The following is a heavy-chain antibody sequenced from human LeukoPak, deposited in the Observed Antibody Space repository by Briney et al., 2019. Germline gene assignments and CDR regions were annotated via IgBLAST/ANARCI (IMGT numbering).Heavy chain of an antibody. CDR3: ARVPVGYCSGVSCFTSYYFDY. V-gene: IGHV1-69*06. Sequence: SVKVSCKASGATFSSYAINWVRLAPGQGLEWMGGIIPIFGTANYAQKFQGRVTITADKSTSTAYMELSSLRSEDTAVYYCARVPVGYCSGVSCFTSYYFDYWGQGTLVTVSS. J-gene: IGHJ4*02. D-gene: IGHD2-15*01. CDR1: GATFSSYA. CDR2: IIPIFGTA.